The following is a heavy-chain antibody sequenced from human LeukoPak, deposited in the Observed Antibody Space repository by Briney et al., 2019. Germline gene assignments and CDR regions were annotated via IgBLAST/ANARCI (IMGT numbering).Heavy chain of an antibody. J-gene: IGHJ5*02. CDR1: GFTFNSYS. CDR3: AKEAAADASRIRFDP. CDR2: ISSSSGYI. Sequence: GGSLRLSCAASGFTFNSYSMNWVRQTPGKGLEWVSSISSSSGYINYADSVKGRFTVSRDNSKNTLYLQMNSLRAEDTAVYYCAKEAAADASRIRFDPWGQGTLVTVSS. D-gene: IGHD6-13*01. V-gene: IGHV3-21*04.